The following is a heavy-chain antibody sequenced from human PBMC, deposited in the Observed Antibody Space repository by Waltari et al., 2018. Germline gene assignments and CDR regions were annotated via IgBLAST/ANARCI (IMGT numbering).Heavy chain of an antibody. CDR3: AGHSRDYYGMDV. J-gene: IGHJ6*02. CDR2: KNPNRGTT. Sequence: QVQLVQSGAEVKKPGASVKVSCKASGYTFTSYDINWVRQATGQGLEWMGWKNPNRGTTGYAQKFQDRVTITRNTSISTAYMELSSLRSEDTAVYYCAGHSRDYYGMDVWGQGTTVTVSS. D-gene: IGHD2-15*01. CDR1: GYTFTSYD. V-gene: IGHV1-8*03.